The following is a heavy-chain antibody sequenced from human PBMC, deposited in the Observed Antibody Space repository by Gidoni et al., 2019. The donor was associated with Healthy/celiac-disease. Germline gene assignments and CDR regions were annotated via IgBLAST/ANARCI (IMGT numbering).Heavy chain of an antibody. J-gene: IGHJ6*02. CDR2: IIPIFGTA. D-gene: IGHD4-17*01. CDR1: GGPFSSYA. CDR3: ARGRSMTTVSHYYYYGMDV. V-gene: IGHV1-69*01. Sequence: QVRRVQSGAEVKKPGSSVRFSCKPSGGPFSSYAISWVRQAPGQGLEWMGGIIPIFGTANYAQKFQGRVTITADESTSTAYMELSSLRSEDTAVYYCARGRSMTTVSHYYYYGMDVWGQGTTVTVSS.